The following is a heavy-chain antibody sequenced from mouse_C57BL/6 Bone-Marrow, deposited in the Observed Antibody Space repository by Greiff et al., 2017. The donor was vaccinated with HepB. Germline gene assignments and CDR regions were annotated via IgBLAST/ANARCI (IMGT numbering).Heavy chain of an antibody. D-gene: IGHD1-1*01. J-gene: IGHJ2*01. V-gene: IGHV1-55*01. CDR3: ACPYYYGSGYVDYFDY. CDR1: GYTFTSYW. Sequence: VQLQQPGAELVKPGASVKMSCKASGYTFTSYWITWVKQRPGQGLEWIGDIYPGSGSTNYNEKFKSKATLTVDTSSSTAYMQLSSLTSEDSAVYSGACPYYYGSGYVDYFDYWGQGTTLTVSS. CDR2: IYPGSGST.